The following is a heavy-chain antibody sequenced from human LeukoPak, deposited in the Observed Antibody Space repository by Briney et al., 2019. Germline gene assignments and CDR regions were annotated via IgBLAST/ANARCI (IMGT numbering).Heavy chain of an antibody. CDR2: ISAYNGNT. CDR1: GYTFTSYG. D-gene: IGHD4-23*01. J-gene: IGHJ4*02. Sequence: ASVKVSCKASGYTFTSYGISWVRQAPGQGLEWMGWISAYNGNTNYAQELQGRVTMTTDTSTSTAYMELRSLRSDDTAVYYCARDLRAYGGNSLIVFSPKGPGRTFDYWGQGTLVTVSS. CDR3: ARDLRAYGGNSLIVFSPKGPGRTFDY. V-gene: IGHV1-18*01.